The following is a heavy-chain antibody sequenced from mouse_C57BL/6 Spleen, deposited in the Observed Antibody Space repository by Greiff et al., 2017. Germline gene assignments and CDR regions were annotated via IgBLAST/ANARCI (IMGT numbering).Heavy chain of an antibody. CDR3: ANPYYYGSSYWYFDV. D-gene: IGHD1-1*01. CDR2: IDPNSGGT. J-gene: IGHJ1*03. V-gene: IGHV1-72*01. Sequence: QVQLQQPGAELVKPGASVKLSCKASGYTFTSYWMHWVKQRPGRGLEWIGRIDPNSGGTKYNEKFKSKATLTVDKPSSTAYMQLSSLTSEDSAVYYCANPYYYGSSYWYFDVWGTGTTVTVSS. CDR1: GYTFTSYW.